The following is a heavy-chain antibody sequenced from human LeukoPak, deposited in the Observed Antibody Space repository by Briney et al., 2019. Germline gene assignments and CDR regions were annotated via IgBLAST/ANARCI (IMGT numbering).Heavy chain of an antibody. Sequence: SETLSLTCTVSGGSISSSSYYWGWIRQPPGKGLEWIGSISSSGSTYYNPSLKRRVAIFVDTSKNQFSLKLNSVTAADTAVYYCATLPYGDYFGGFRGQGTLVTVSS. D-gene: IGHD4-17*01. V-gene: IGHV4-39*01. CDR2: ISSSGST. CDR3: ATLPYGDYFGGF. CDR1: GGSISSSSYY. J-gene: IGHJ1*01.